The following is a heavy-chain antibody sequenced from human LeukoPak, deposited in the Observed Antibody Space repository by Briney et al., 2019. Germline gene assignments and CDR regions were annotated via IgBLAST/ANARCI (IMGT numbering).Heavy chain of an antibody. V-gene: IGHV4-59*01. Sequence: PSEILSLTCTVSGSMYNYYWSWIRQPPGKGLEWIGYIYYTGSTNYNPSLNSRVTISLETSKNQFSLNLSSVTAADTAVYYCARDRPGGSSLDYWGQGILVTVSS. J-gene: IGHJ4*02. D-gene: IGHD6-13*01. CDR1: GSMYNYY. CDR2: IYYTGST. CDR3: ARDRPGGSSLDY.